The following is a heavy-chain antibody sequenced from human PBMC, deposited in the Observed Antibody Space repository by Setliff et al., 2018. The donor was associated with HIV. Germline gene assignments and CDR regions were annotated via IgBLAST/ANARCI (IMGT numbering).Heavy chain of an antibody. J-gene: IGHJ3*01. CDR3: ARIPWVATLWGGAFDL. V-gene: IGHV4-59*01. Sequence: SETLSLTCIVSGASIRSYYWAWIRQSPGRGLQYLGHLYYSGSTNYNPSLKSRTTMSMDTSKNQFSLQPSSVTAADTAVYYCARIPWVATLWGGAFDLWGHGTMVTVSS. CDR1: GASIRSYY. CDR2: LYYSGST. D-gene: IGHD5-12*01.